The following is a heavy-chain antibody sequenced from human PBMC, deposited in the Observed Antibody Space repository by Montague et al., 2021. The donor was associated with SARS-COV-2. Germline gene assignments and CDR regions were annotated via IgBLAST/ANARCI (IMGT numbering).Heavy chain of an antibody. CDR3: ARASAGYDSSGYYADRSDFDI. D-gene: IGHD3-22*01. CDR1: GGSISSGSYY. CDR2: IYTSGST. J-gene: IGHJ3*02. Sequence: TLSLTCTVSGGSISSGSYYWSWIRQPAGKGLEWIGRIYTSGSTNYNPSLKSRVTISVDTSKNQFSLKLSSVTAADTAVYYCARASAGYDSSGYYADRSDFDIWGQGTMVTVSS. V-gene: IGHV4-61*02.